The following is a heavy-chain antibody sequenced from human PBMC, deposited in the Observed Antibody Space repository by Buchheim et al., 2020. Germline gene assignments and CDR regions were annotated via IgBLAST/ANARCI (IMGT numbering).Heavy chain of an antibody. CDR2: INHSGST. CDR3: ARGTGLRFYYYYGMDV. CDR1: GGSFSGYY. D-gene: IGHD5-12*01. Sequence: QVQLQQWGAGLLKPSETLSLTCAVYGGSFSGYYWSWIRQPPGKGLEWIGEINHSGSTNYNPSLKSRVTISVDKSKNQSPLKLSPVTAADTAVYYCARGTGLRFYYYYGMDVWGQGTT. V-gene: IGHV4-34*01. J-gene: IGHJ6*02.